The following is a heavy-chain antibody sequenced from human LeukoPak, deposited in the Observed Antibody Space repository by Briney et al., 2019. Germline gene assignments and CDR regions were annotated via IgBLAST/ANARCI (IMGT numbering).Heavy chain of an antibody. D-gene: IGHD3-3*01. CDR3: ARLREIPVFGVVTKSTSYFDY. V-gene: IGHV3-7*01. CDR1: GFIFSSYW. J-gene: IGHJ4*02. Sequence: PGGSLRLSCAASGFIFSSYWMSWVRQAPGKGLELVANIKQDRSEKYYVDSVKGRFTISRDNAKNSLYLQMNSLRAEDTAVYYCARLREIPVFGVVTKSTSYFDYWGQGTLVTVSS. CDR2: IKQDRSEK.